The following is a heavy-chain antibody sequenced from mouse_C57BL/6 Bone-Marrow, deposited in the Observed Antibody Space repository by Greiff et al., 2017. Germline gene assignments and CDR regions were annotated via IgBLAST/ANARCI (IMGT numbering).Heavy chain of an antibody. D-gene: IGHD3-1*01. CDR1: GYTFTSYW. J-gene: IGHJ2*01. V-gene: IGHV1-50*01. CDR3: AKRRAYFDY. Sequence: VQLQQPGAELVKPGASVKLSCKASGYTFTSYWMQWVKQRPGQGLEWIGEIDPSDSYTNYNQKFKGKATLTVDTSSSTAYMQLSSLTSEDSAVYYCAKRRAYFDYWGQGTTPTVSS. CDR2: IDPSDSYT.